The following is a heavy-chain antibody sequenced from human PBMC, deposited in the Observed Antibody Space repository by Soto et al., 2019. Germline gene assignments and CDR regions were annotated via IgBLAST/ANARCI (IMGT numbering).Heavy chain of an antibody. CDR1: GYTFTSYY. CDR2: INPSGGST. V-gene: IGHV1-46*01. D-gene: IGHD4-17*01. CDR3: ARVSADYGGDY. Sequence: GASVKVSCKASGYTFTSYYMHWVRQAPGQGLEGMGIINPSGGSTSYAQKFQGRVTMTRDTSTSTVYMELSSLRSEDTAVYYCARVSADYGGDYWGQGTLVTVSS. J-gene: IGHJ4*02.